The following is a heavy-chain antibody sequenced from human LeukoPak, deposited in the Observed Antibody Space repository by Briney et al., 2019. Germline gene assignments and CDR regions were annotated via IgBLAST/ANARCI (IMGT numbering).Heavy chain of an antibody. V-gene: IGHV3-21*01. J-gene: IGHJ4*02. CDR1: GFTFSSYS. CDR2: ISSSSSYI. Sequence: PGGSLRLSCAASGFTFSSYSMNWVRQAPGKGLEWVSSISSSSSYIYYADSVKGRFTISRDNAKNSLYLQMNSLRAEDTAVYYCARITFGGVIVTPVDYWGQGTLVTVSS. CDR3: ARITFGGVIVTPVDY. D-gene: IGHD3-16*02.